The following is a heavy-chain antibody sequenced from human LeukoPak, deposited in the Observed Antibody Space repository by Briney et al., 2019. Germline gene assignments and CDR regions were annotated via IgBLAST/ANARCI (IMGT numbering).Heavy chain of an antibody. CDR1: GGSISSYY. J-gene: IGHJ4*02. CDR2: IYYSGST. CDR3: ARGQIYFDY. V-gene: IGHV4-59*08. Sequence: SETLSLTCTVSGGSISSYYWSWLRQPPGKGLEWIGYIYYSGSTNYNPSPKSRVTISADTSKNQFSLKVSSVTAADSAVYYCARGQIYFDYWGQGTLVTVSS.